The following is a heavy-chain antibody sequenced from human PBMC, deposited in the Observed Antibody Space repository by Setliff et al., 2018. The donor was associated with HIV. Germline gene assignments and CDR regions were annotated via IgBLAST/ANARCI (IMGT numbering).Heavy chain of an antibody. Sequence: GGSLRLSCVASGFTFSNFAMHWVRQAPGKGLEWVSVISFDGSKEQYVDSAKGRFTVSRDNSKNTVYLQLNSLRAEDTALYYCAKVKVPTKDLYFLDDWGQGTPVTVSS. CDR3: AKVKVPTKDLYFLDD. CDR2: ISFDGSKE. D-gene: IGHD1-1*01. CDR1: GFTFSNFA. J-gene: IGHJ4*02. V-gene: IGHV3-30*01.